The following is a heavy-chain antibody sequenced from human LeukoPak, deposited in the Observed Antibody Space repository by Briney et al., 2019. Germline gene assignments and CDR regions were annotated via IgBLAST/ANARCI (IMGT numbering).Heavy chain of an antibody. CDR2: INHSGST. V-gene: IGHV4-34*01. D-gene: IGHD6-19*01. CDR1: GGSFSGYY. J-gene: IGHJ4*02. CDR3: ARQAAVPGEEKFDY. Sequence: SETLSLTYGVYGGSFSGYYWSWIRQPPGKGLEWFGEINHSGSTNYNPSLKSRVTISVDTSKNQFSLKLNSVTAADTAVYYCARQAAVPGEEKFDYWGQGTLVTVSS.